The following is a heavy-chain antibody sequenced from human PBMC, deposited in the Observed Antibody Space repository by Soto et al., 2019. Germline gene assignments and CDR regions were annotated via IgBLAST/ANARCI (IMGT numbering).Heavy chain of an antibody. Sequence: ETLSLTCAFYGGSFSGYYWSWIRQPPGKGLEWIGEINHSGSTNYNPSLKSRVTISVDTSKNQFSLKLSSVTAADTAVYYCARGLRGGKGVPLGYWGQGTLVTVSS. J-gene: IGHJ4*02. CDR3: ARGLRGGKGVPLGY. V-gene: IGHV4-34*01. CDR1: GGSFSGYY. CDR2: INHSGST. D-gene: IGHD3-10*01.